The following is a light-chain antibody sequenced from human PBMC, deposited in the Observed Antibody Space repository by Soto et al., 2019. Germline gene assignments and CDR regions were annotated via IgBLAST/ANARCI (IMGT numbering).Light chain of an antibody. CDR2: STN. Sequence: QTVVTQEPSFSVSPGGTVTLTCGLSSGSVSTTYYPSWYQQTPGQAPRPLIYSTNTRSSGVPDRFSGSILGNKAALTITGAQADDEADYYCVLYMSSGISVFGGGTQLTVL. J-gene: IGLJ3*02. V-gene: IGLV8-61*01. CDR3: VLYMSSGISV. CDR1: SGSVSTTYY.